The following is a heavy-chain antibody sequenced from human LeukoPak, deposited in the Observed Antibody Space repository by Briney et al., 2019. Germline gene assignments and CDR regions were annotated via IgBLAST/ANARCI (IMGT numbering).Heavy chain of an antibody. J-gene: IGHJ4*02. CDR2: IYYSGST. CDR1: GGSISSYY. Sequence: SETLSLTCTVSGGSISSYYWSWIRQPPGKGLEWVGYIYYSGSTNYNPSLKRRVTISVDTSKNQFPLKLSSVTAAATAVYYCARAYSYYYYDSSGYYFHYWGQGTLVTVSS. D-gene: IGHD3-22*01. CDR3: ARAYSYYYYDSSGYYFHY. V-gene: IGHV4-59*01.